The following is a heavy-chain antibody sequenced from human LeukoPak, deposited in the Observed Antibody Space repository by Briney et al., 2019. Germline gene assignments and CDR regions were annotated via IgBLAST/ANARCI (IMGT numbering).Heavy chain of an antibody. Sequence: SETLSLTCTVSGGSISSSSYYWGWIRQPPGTGLEWIGSIYYSGSTYYNPSLKSRVTISVDTSKNQFSLKLSSVTAADTAVYYCARDELRYFDWLRRGREGSPTFDYWGQGTLVTVSS. J-gene: IGHJ4*02. V-gene: IGHV4-39*02. CDR2: IYYSGST. D-gene: IGHD3-9*01. CDR3: ARDELRYFDWLRRGREGSPTFDY. CDR1: GGSISSSSYY.